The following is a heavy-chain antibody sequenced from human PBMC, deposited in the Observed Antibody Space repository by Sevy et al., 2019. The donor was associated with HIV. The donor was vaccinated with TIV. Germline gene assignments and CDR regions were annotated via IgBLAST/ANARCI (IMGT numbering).Heavy chain of an antibody. CDR1: GGSITNYY. V-gene: IGHV4-59*12. Sequence: AGSLRLSCTVSGGSITNYYWNWIRHHPKKGLEWIGYIHSNGTPINSPSSEGRVSFSVDTSKNHFSLSLRSVTAAATAVYYCARDLVGLHCDGDCYPAGHFDSWGQGTLVTVSS. CDR3: ARDLVGLHCDGDCYPAGHFDS. D-gene: IGHD2-21*02. CDR2: IHSNGTP. J-gene: IGHJ4*02.